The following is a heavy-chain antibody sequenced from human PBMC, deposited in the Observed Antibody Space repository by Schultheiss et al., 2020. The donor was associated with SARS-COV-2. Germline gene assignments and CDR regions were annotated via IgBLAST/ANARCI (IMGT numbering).Heavy chain of an antibody. CDR2: IRSKANSYAT. J-gene: IGHJ4*02. Sequence: GGSLRLSCAASGFTFSGSAMHWVRQASGKGLEWVGRIRSKANSYATAYAASVKGRFTISRDDSKNTAYLQMNSLKTEDTAVYYCARSEEMATTPFDYWGQGTLVTVSS. CDR3: ARSEEMATTPFDY. D-gene: IGHD5-24*01. CDR1: GFTFSGSA. V-gene: IGHV3-73*01.